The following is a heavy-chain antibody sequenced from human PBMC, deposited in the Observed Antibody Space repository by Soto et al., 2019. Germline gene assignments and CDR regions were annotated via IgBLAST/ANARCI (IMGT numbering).Heavy chain of an antibody. CDR3: ARLPRSGWDHYYYGMDV. CDR1: GFTFSTYG. CDR2: MSHDGSHK. J-gene: IGHJ6*02. Sequence: QVQLVESGGGVVQAGGSLGLSCTASGFTFSTYGMHWVRQAPGKGPEWVAVMSHDGSHKAFLDSVKGRFIISRDNSKNTLYLQRNSLRPVDTAVYYCARLPRSGWDHYYYGMDVWGQGTTVIVSS. D-gene: IGHD6-19*01. V-gene: IGHV3-30*03.